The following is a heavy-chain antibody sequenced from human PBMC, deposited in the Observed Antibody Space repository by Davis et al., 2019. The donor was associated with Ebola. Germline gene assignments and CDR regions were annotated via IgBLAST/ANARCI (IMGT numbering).Heavy chain of an antibody. D-gene: IGHD6-13*01. CDR3: ARERRSSWSSGWFDP. V-gene: IGHV1-2*02. CDR1: GYTFTGYY. CDR2: ISAYNGNT. Sequence: SVTVSLKASGYTFTGYYLHSLRPAPGQGLEWMGWISAYNGNTNYAQKFQGRVTMTRNTSISTAYMELSSLRSENTAVYYCARERRSSWSSGWFDPWGRGTLVTVSS. J-gene: IGHJ5*02.